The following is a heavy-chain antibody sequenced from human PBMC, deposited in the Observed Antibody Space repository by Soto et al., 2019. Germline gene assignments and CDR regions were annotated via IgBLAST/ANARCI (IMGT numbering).Heavy chain of an antibody. CDR3: ARDGAPVYGDLKYYFDY. J-gene: IGHJ4*02. CDR1: GYTFTSYA. D-gene: IGHD4-17*01. CDR2: INAGNGNT. Sequence: ASVKVSCKASGYTFTSYAMHWVRQAPGQRLEWMGWINAGNGNTKYSQKFQGRVTITRDTSASTAYMELSSLRSEDTAVYYCARDGAPVYGDLKYYFDYCGQGTLVTVSS. V-gene: IGHV1-3*01.